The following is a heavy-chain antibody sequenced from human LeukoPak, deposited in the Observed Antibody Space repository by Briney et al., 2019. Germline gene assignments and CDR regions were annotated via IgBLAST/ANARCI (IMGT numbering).Heavy chain of an antibody. CDR3: ARQKGQYYDFWSGYYTAEFDY. CDR1: GGSISSSSYY. V-gene: IGHV4-39*01. D-gene: IGHD3-3*01. Sequence: SETLSLTCTVSGGSISSSSYYWGWIRQPPGKGLEWIGSIYYSGSTYYHPARTSRVTMSVGTSMNQFSLKLSSVTAADKAVYYCARQKGQYYDFWSGYYTAEFDYWGQGTLVTVSS. CDR2: IYYSGST. J-gene: IGHJ4*02.